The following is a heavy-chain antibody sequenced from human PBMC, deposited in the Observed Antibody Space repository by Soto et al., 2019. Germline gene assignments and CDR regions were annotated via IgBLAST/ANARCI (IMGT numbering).Heavy chain of an antibody. CDR2: IKQDGSEK. D-gene: IGHD2-8*01. J-gene: IGHJ4*02. CDR3: ARDQGSDCTNGVCPIGDYFDY. CDR1: GFTFSSYW. V-gene: IGHV3-7*01. Sequence: GGSLRLSCAASGFTFSSYWMSWVRQARGKGLEWVANIKQDGSEKYYVDSVKGRFTISRDNAKNSLYLQMNSLRAEDTAVYYCARDQGSDCTNGVCPIGDYFDYWGQGTLVTVSS.